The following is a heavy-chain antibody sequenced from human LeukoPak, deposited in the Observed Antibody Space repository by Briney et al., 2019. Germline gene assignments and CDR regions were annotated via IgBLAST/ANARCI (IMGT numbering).Heavy chain of an antibody. J-gene: IGHJ5*02. CDR2: INHSGST. CDR3: VRGNLPGVERYNWFDP. Sequence: SETLSLTCAVYGGSFSGYYRSWIRQPPGKGLEWIGEINHSGSTNYNPSLKSRVTISVDTSKNQFSLKLSSVTAADTAVYYCVRGNLPGVERYNWFDPWGQGTLVTVSS. CDR1: GGSFSGYY. V-gene: IGHV4-34*01. D-gene: IGHD3-3*01.